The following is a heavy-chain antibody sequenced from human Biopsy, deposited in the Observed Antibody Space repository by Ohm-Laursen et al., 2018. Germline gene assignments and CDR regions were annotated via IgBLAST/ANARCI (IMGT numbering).Heavy chain of an antibody. J-gene: IGHJ6*02. Sequence: PSDTLSLTCTISDDSVTYPTDNWSWIRQPPGKGLEWIGHIYYSVMTNYNPSLQSRVSISVDTSRNQVSLTLSSVTAADTAVYYCARDSGILNYGNFKYYHYYGMDVWGQGTKVTVSS. CDR3: ARDSGILNYGNFKYYHYYGMDV. V-gene: IGHV4-61*01. CDR2: IYYSVMT. CDR1: DDSVTYPTDN. D-gene: IGHD4-11*01.